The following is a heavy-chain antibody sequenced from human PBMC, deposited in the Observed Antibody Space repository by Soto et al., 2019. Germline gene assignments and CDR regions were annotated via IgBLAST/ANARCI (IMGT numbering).Heavy chain of an antibody. CDR3: ARTDYDYIWGSYPTIDY. CDR1: GGSISSSSYD. V-gene: IGHV4-39*01. CDR2: IYYSGST. Sequence: PSETLSLTCTVSGGSISSSSYDWGWLRQPPGKGLEWIGSIYYSGSTYYNPSLKSRVTISVDTSKNQFSLKLSSVTAADTAVYYCARTDYDYIWGSYPTIDYRGQGTLVTVSS. D-gene: IGHD3-16*02. J-gene: IGHJ4*02.